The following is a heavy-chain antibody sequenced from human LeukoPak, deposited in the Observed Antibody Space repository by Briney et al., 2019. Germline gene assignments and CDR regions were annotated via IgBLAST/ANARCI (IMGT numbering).Heavy chain of an antibody. D-gene: IGHD3-10*01. Sequence: SQTLSLTCTVSGGSISSDTYSWSWVRQPAGKGLEWIGRIYTSGSTNYNPSLKSRVTISVDTSKNQFSLKLNSVTAADTAFYYCARAGGLGTYYPYWFDPWGQGTLVTVSS. J-gene: IGHJ5*02. CDR1: GGSISSDTYS. CDR2: IYTSGST. CDR3: ARAGGLGTYYPYWFDP. V-gene: IGHV4-61*02.